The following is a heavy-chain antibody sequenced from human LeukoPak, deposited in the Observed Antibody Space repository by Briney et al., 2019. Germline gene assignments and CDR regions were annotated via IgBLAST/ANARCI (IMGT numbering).Heavy chain of an antibody. CDR3: ASGPPFLKYFEY. J-gene: IGHJ4*02. CDR1: GFTVSSNY. V-gene: IGHV3-23*01. Sequence: PGGSLRLSCAASGFTVSSNYMNWVRQAPGKGLEWVSTISVGAEYIFYADSVKGRFTISRDDSNNALYLQMHSLRAEDTALYYCASGPPFLKYFEYWGQGTLVTVSS. D-gene: IGHD3-3*01. CDR2: ISVGAEYI.